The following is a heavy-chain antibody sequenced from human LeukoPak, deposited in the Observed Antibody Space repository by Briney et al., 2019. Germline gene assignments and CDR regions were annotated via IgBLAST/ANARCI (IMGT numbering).Heavy chain of an antibody. D-gene: IGHD2-2*01. CDR2: ISSNGGST. Sequence: GGSLRLSCAASGFTFSSYAMHWVRQAPGRGLEYVSAISSNGGSTYYANSVKGRFTISRDNSKNTLYLQMGSLRAEDMAVYYCAREDCSSTSCYFDYWGQGTLVTVSS. CDR3: AREDCSSTSCYFDY. V-gene: IGHV3-64*01. CDR1: GFTFSSYA. J-gene: IGHJ4*02.